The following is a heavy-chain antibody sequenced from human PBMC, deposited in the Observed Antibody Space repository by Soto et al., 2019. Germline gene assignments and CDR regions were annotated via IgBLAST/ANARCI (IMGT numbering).Heavy chain of an antibody. CDR2: ISSNGGIT. D-gene: IGHD6-13*01. J-gene: IGHJ6*02. CDR3: VKGGQQLASYFGLDV. V-gene: IGHV3-64*05. Sequence: PGGSLRLSCSASGFSFNSYAMHWVRQAPGKGLEYVSAISSNGGITYYADSVKGRFTISRDNSKNTLDVQMSSVRPEDTAVYYCVKGGQQLASYFGLDVWGQGTTVTVSS. CDR1: GFSFNSYA.